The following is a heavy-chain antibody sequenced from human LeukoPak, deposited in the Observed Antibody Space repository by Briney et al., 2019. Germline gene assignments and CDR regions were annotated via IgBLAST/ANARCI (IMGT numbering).Heavy chain of an antibody. CDR3: AKDSEIAAAGSYWYFDL. D-gene: IGHD6-13*01. V-gene: IGHV3-30*18. CDR1: GFTFRSYD. CDR2: ISYDGSNK. J-gene: IGHJ2*01. Sequence: GGSLRLSCAASGFTFRSYDMHWVRQAPGKGLQWVAVISYDGSNKYHTDSVKGRFTISRDNSKNTLHLQMNSLRAEDTAVYYCAKDSEIAAAGSYWYFDLWGRGTLVTVSS.